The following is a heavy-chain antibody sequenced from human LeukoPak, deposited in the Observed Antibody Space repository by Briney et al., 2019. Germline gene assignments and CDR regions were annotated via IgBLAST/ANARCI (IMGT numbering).Heavy chain of an antibody. CDR2: ISYDGSNK. D-gene: IGHD3-22*01. CDR1: GFTFSSYG. J-gene: IGHJ4*02. V-gene: IGHV3-30*03. CDR3: AREYYYDSSGGPFDY. Sequence: GGSLRLSCAASGFTFSSYGMHWVRQAPGKGLEWVAVISYDGSNKHYADSVKGRFTISRDNSKNTLYLQMNSLRAEDTAVYYCAREYYYDSSGGPFDYWGQGTLVTVSS.